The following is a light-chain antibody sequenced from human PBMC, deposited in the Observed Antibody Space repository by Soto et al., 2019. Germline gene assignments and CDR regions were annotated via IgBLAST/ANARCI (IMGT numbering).Light chain of an antibody. CDR3: QQYNNYWT. V-gene: IGKV1-5*03. CDR2: KAS. J-gene: IGKJ1*01. Sequence: IQMTQSPSSLSGSVGDRVTLTCRASQTISSWLAWYQQKPGKAPKLLIYKASTLKSGVPSRFSGSGSGTEFTLTISSLQPDDFATYYCQQYNNYWTFGQGTKVDIK. CDR1: QTISSW.